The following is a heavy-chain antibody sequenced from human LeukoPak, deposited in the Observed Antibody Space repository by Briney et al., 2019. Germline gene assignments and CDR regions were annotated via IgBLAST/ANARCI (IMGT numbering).Heavy chain of an antibody. CDR2: LYSDGNT. J-gene: IGHJ4*02. CDR1: GYTFLPNN. CDR3: ARGVEPLAANTLAY. D-gene: IGHD1-14*01. V-gene: IGHV3-53*01. Sequence: GGPLRFSCEASGYTFLPNNLIWVPKAPGKGLKWVSVLYSDGNTKYADSVQGRFTISRDNSKNTLYLEMNSLSPDDTAVYYCARGVEPLAANTLAYWGQGTLVTVSS.